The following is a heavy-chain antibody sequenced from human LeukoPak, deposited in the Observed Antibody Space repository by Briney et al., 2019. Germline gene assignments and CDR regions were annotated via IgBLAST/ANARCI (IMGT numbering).Heavy chain of an antibody. J-gene: IGHJ6*03. D-gene: IGHD2-2*01. CDR2: MNPNSGNT. V-gene: IGHV1-8*01. CDR1: GYTFTSYD. CDR3: ARGALNCSSTSCYPVAYYYYYMDV. Sequence: ASVKVSCKASGYTFTSYDINWVRQATGQGLEWMGWMNPNSGNTGYAQKFQGRVTMTRNTSIITAYMELSSLRSEDTAVYYCARGALNCSSTSCYPVAYYYYYMDVWGKGTTVTVSS.